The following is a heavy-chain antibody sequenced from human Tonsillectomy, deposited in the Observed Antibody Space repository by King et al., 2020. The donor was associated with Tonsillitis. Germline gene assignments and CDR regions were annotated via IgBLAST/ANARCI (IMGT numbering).Heavy chain of an antibody. CDR2: ISSSSRYT. D-gene: IGHD2/OR15-2a*01. CDR3: ARAGTTSYYYYMDV. Sequence: VQLVESGGGLVKPGGSLRLSCAASGFTFSDYYISWIRQAPGRGLEWVSYISSSSRYTNDADSVKGRFTISRDNAKNSLYLQMNSLRAEDTAVYYCARAGTTSYYYYMDVWGKGTTVTVSS. J-gene: IGHJ6*03. V-gene: IGHV3-11*05. CDR1: GFTFSDYY.